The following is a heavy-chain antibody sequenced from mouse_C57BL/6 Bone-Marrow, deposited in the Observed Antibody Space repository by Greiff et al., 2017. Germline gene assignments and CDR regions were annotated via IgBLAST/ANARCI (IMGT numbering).Heavy chain of an antibody. CDR2: IRSKSNNYAT. D-gene: IGHD1-1*02. Sequence: EVQLAESGGGLVQPKGSLKLSCAASGFSFNTYAMNWVRQAPGKGLEWVARIRSKSNNYATYYADSVKDRFTISRDDSESMLYLQMNNLKTEDTAMYYWVRRLFYGPYWYFDVWGTGTTVTVSS. J-gene: IGHJ1*03. CDR1: GFSFNTYA. V-gene: IGHV10-1*01. CDR3: VRRLFYGPYWYFDV.